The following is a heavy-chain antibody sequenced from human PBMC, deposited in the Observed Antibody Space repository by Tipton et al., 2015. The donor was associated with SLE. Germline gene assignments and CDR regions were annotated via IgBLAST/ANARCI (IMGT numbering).Heavy chain of an antibody. CDR3: ARIQGFWSGYSNYYNYYMDV. Sequence: TLSLTCTVSGASITSHYWSWIRQPPGKGLEWIGYIYYNGRTNNNPSLKSRVTMSTDTSKNQFSLKMTSVSAADTAVYYCARIQGFWSGYSNYYNYYMDVWGKGTTVTVSS. V-gene: IGHV4-59*11. CDR2: IYYNGRT. J-gene: IGHJ6*03. D-gene: IGHD3-3*01. CDR1: GASITSHY.